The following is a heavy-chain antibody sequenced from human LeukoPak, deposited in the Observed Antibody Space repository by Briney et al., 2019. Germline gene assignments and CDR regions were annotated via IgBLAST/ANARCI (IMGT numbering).Heavy chain of an antibody. CDR3: ARDLTRDYGSTYYGVGFVS. J-gene: IGHJ4*02. CDR1: GFTFNSYS. V-gene: IGHV3-21*04. CDR2: ISSSSSYI. D-gene: IGHD4/OR15-4a*01. Sequence: GGSLRLSCAASGFTFNSYSMNWVRQAPGKGLEWVSSISSSSSYIYYADSMKGRFTISRDNAKNSLYLQMNSLRAEDTAVYYCARDLTRDYGSTYYGVGFVSWGQGTLVTVSS.